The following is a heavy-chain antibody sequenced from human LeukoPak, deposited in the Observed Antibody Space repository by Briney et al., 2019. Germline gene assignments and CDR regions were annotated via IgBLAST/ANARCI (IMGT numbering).Heavy chain of an antibody. CDR2: ISAYNGNT. J-gene: IGHJ4*02. D-gene: IGHD3-9*01. Sequence: ASVKVSCKASGYTFTSYGISWVRQAPGQGLGWMGWISAYNGNTNYAQKLQGRVTMTTDTSTSTAYMELRSLRSDDTAVYYCARDVGVLRYFDWLLPFDYWGQGTLVTVSS. CDR3: ARDVGVLRYFDWLLPFDY. CDR1: GYTFTSYG. V-gene: IGHV1-18*04.